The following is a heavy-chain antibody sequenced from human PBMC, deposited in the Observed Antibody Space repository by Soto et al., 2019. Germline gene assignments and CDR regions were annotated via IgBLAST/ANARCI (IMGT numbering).Heavy chain of an antibody. V-gene: IGHV3-23*01. CDR2: ISGSGGST. D-gene: IGHD6-19*01. J-gene: IGHJ4*02. CDR3: AKEYHSSGWYRGLRYFDY. CDR1: GFTFSSYA. Sequence: QAGGSLRLSCAASGFTFSSYAMSWVRQAPGKRLEWVSAISGSGGSTYYTDSVKGRFTTSRDNSKNTLYLQMNSLRAEDTAVYYCAKEYHSSGWYRGLRYFDYWGQGTLVTVSS.